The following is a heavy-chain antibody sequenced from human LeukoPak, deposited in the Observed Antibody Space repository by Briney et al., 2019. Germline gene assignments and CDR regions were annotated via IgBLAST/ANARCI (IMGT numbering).Heavy chain of an antibody. J-gene: IGHJ4*02. D-gene: IGHD3-3*01. CDR1: GSTFDDYA. Sequence: TGGSLRLSCVASGSTFDDYAMHWVRQAPGKGLEWVSGITWHSENIDYADSVKGRFTISRDNAKNSLYLQMNSLRAEDTALYFCVAVPETDFWIGFYLDYWGQGTLVTVSS. CDR3: VAVPETDFWIGFYLDY. V-gene: IGHV3-9*01. CDR2: ITWHSENI.